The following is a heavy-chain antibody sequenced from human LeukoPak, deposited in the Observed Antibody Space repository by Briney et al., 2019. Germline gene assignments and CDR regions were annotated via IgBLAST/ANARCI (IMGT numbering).Heavy chain of an antibody. CDR3: ARGRQDVTMIVVIMTAVSYYLDV. J-gene: IGHJ6*03. V-gene: IGHV4-34*01. CDR1: GGSFSGYY. Sequence: SETLSLTCAVNGGSFSGYYWTWIRHTPEKGLEWIGEMNPRGSTNYNPSLKSQVTISVDTSKNQFSLTLSSVTAADTAVYYCARGRQDVTMIVVIMTAVSYYLDVWGKGTTVTVS. CDR2: MNPRGST. D-gene: IGHD3-22*01.